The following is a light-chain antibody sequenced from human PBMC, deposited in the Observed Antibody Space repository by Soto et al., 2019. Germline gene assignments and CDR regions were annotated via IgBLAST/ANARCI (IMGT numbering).Light chain of an antibody. Sequence: QSALTQPASVSGSPGQSITISCTGTSSDVGAYNYVSWYQQHPGKAPKLLIFEVSSRPPGVSNRFSGSKSGSTASLTISGLQAEDEADYYCSSYADSDTLYVFGTGTKVTAL. J-gene: IGLJ1*01. V-gene: IGLV2-14*01. CDR3: SSYADSDTLYV. CDR2: EVS. CDR1: SSDVGAYNY.